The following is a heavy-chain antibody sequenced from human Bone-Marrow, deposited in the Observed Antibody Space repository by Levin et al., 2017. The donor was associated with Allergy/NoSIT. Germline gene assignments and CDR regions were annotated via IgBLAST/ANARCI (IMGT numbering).Heavy chain of an antibody. CDR2: INSGGDRT. CDR1: GHTFSSAY. V-gene: IGHV1-46*01. Sequence: AASVKVSCKASGHTFSSAYFHWVRQAPGQGPEWMGIINSGGDRTFYAEKFQGRVTMTRDSSTSTGYMELSSLRSDDTAVYHCATSGKSNFEYRWGAYRFRAEYLQHWGQGTLVSVSS. CDR3: ATSGKSNFEYRWGAYRFRAEYLQH. D-gene: IGHD3-16*02. J-gene: IGHJ1*01.